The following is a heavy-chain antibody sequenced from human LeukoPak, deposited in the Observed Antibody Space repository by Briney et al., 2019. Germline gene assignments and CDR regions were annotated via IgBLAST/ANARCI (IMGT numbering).Heavy chain of an antibody. D-gene: IGHD3-22*01. CDR2: ISYDGSNN. CDR3: ARDTDTSGYYPDDY. Sequence: GRSLRLSCAASGFTLSSYAMHWVRQAPGKGLEWVAVISYDGSNNYYADSVKGRFTISRDDSMNTLYLQMSRLRAEDTAVYYCARDTDTSGYYPDDYWGQGALVTVSS. V-gene: IGHV3-30-3*01. CDR1: GFTLSSYA. J-gene: IGHJ4*02.